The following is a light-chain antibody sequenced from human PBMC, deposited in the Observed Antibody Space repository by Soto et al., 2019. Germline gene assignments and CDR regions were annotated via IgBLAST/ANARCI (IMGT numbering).Light chain of an antibody. V-gene: IGLV3-9*01. Sequence: SYELTQPLSVSVALGQTARITCGGNNIGSKNVHWYQQKPGQAPVLVIYRDSNRPSGIPERFSGSNSGNTATLTISRAQAGDEADYYCQVWDSSTAGAVFGGRTKLTVL. CDR2: RDS. CDR3: QVWDSSTAGAV. CDR1: NIGSKN. J-gene: IGLJ2*01.